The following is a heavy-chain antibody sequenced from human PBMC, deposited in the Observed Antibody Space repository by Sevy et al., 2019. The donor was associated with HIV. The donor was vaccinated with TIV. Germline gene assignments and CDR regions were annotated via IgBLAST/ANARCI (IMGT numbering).Heavy chain of an antibody. CDR1: GFTFSTST. Sequence: GGSLRLSCAASGFTFSTSTMNWVRQAPGKGLEWVSLMTSSGSYILYEDSVKGRFTISRDNAKNSVFLQMNSRRVEDTAVYYCVRDGWNYWGQGTLVTVSS. J-gene: IGHJ4*02. V-gene: IGHV3-21*01. CDR3: VRDGWNY. D-gene: IGHD2-15*01. CDR2: MTSSGSYI.